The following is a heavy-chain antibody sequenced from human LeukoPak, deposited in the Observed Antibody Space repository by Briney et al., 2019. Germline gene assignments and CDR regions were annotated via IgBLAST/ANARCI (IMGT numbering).Heavy chain of an antibody. CDR2: IYYSGST. Sequence: PSETLSLTCTVSGGSISSYYWSWIRQPPGKGLEWIGYIYYSGSTNYNPSLKSRVTISVDTSKNQFSLKLSSVTAADTAVYYCARNRGVRVPAAVGVFDPWGQGTLVTVSS. D-gene: IGHD2-2*01. CDR3: ARNRGVRVPAAVGVFDP. CDR1: GGSISSYY. V-gene: IGHV4-59*08. J-gene: IGHJ5*02.